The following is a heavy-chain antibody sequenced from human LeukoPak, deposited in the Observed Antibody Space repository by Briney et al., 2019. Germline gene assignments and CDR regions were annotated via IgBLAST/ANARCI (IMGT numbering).Heavy chain of an antibody. Sequence: PGGSLRLSCAASSFTFSSYAMHWVRQAPGKGLEWVAAISYDGTNEYNADSMKGRFTISRDNYKNTLYLQMNSLRAEDTAIYYCARDRIAVAGMGAFQHWGQGTLVTVSS. J-gene: IGHJ1*01. D-gene: IGHD6-19*01. V-gene: IGHV3-30*04. CDR3: ARDRIAVAGMGAFQH. CDR1: SFTFSSYA. CDR2: ISYDGTNE.